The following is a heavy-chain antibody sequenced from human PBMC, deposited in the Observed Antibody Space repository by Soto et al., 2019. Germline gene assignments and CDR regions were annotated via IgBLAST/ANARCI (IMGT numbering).Heavy chain of an antibody. J-gene: IGHJ6*02. CDR1: GYSFTSYW. D-gene: IGHD6-19*01. Sequence: GESLKISCKGSGYSFTSYWISWVRQMPGKGLEWMGRIDPSDSYTNYSPSFQGHVTISADKSISTAYLQWSSLKASDTAMYYCARHRGIAVAGTYYYYGMDVWGQGTTVTV. CDR2: IDPSDSYT. V-gene: IGHV5-10-1*01. CDR3: ARHRGIAVAGTYYYYGMDV.